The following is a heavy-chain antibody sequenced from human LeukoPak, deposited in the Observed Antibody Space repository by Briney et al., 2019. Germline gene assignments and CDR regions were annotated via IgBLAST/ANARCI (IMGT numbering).Heavy chain of an antibody. D-gene: IGHD3-16*01. V-gene: IGHV3-23*01. J-gene: IGHJ3*02. Sequence: GGSLRLSCAASGFTLSSYAMSWVRQAPGKGLEWVSAISGSGGSTYYADSVKGRFTISRDNSKNTLYLQMNSLRAEDTAVYYCAQGRWGSYHLWDAFDIWGQGTMVTVSS. CDR3: AQGRWGSYHLWDAFDI. CDR1: GFTLSSYA. CDR2: ISGSGGST.